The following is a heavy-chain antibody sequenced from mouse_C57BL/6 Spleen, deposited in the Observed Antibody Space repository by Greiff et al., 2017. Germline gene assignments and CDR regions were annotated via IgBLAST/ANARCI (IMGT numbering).Heavy chain of an antibody. J-gene: IGHJ4*01. CDR1: GYTFTSYW. CDR3: ARELPHYYAMDY. CDR2: INPSNGGT. V-gene: IGHV1-53*01. Sequence: QVQLQQPGTELVKPGASVKLSCKASGYTFTSYWMHWVKQRPGQCLEWIGNINPSNGGTNYNEKFKSKATLTVDKSSSTAYMQLSSLTSEDSAVYYCARELPHYYAMDYWGQGTSVTVSS.